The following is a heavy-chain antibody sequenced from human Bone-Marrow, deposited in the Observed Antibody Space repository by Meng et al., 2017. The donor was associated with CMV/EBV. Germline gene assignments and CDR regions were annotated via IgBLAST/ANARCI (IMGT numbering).Heavy chain of an antibody. CDR3: TRGSAAAAGATILPDY. J-gene: IGHJ4*02. CDR1: GGSFSGYY. V-gene: IGHV4-34*01. D-gene: IGHD1-26*01. CDR2: INHSGST. Sequence: SETLSLTCAVYGGSFSGYYWSWIRQPPGKGLEWIGEINHSGSTNYNPSLKSRVTISVDTSKNQFSLKLSSVTAADTAIYYCTRGSAAAAGATILPDYWGQGALVTVSS.